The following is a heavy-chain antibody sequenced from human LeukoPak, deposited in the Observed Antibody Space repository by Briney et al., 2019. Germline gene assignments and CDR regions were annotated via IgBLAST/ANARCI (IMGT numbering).Heavy chain of an antibody. J-gene: IGHJ4*02. V-gene: IGHV3-23*01. Sequence: GGSLRLSCAASGFTFSSYVMSWVRQAPGKGLERVSVISGSGDSTYYADSVKGRFTVSRDNSKNTLYLQMNSLRAEDTAVYYCAKRSGSYYWGFDYWGQGTLVTVSS. CDR2: ISGSGDST. D-gene: IGHD3-10*01. CDR1: GFTFSSYV. CDR3: AKRSGSYYWGFDY.